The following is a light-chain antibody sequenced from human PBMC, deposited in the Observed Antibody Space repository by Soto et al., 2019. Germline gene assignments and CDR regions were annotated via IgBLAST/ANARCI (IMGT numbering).Light chain of an antibody. Sequence: QSALAQSASVSGSPGQSIAISCTGISSDVGAYNYVSWYQQHPGKAPKLIIFDVSNRPSGVSNRFSGSKSGDTASLTISGLQAEDEADYFCKSYTTGSTYVFGTGTKLTVL. CDR3: KSYTTGSTYV. CDR2: DVS. J-gene: IGLJ1*01. V-gene: IGLV2-14*01. CDR1: SSDVGAYNY.